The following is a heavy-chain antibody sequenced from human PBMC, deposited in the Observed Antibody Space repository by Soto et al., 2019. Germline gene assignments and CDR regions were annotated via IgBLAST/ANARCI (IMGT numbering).Heavy chain of an antibody. CDR1: GYTYTSYG. CDR3: ARGHRVYAPFDP. J-gene: IGHJ5*02. Sequence: ASVKLSCTDSGYTYTSYGISWVRQAPGQGLEWMGWISAYNGNTNYAQKLQGRVTMTTDTSTSTAYMELRSLRSDDTAVYYCARGHRVYAPFDPWGQGTLVTVSS. V-gene: IGHV1-18*01. CDR2: ISAYNGNT. D-gene: IGHD2-8*01.